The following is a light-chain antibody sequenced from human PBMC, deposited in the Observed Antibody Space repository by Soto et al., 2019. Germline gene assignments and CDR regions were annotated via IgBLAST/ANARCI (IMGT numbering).Light chain of an antibody. CDR3: QPYNNWPLT. CDR2: DTS. CDR1: QGIGDT. J-gene: IGKJ4*01. Sequence: EIVLMQSPGTLSLSPLEVVTVSYRASQGIGDTLAWYQHKPGQTPRLLIYDTSTRATGVPARFSGSRSGPEFTLTINSLQSEDFAIYYCQPYNNWPLTFGGGTKVDIK. V-gene: IGKV3-15*01.